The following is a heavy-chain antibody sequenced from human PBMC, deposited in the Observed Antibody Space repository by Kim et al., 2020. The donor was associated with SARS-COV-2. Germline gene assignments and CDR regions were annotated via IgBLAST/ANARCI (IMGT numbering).Heavy chain of an antibody. D-gene: IGHD6-19*01. CDR1: GGSVSSGSYY. CDR3: AREGDSSGWIVYGMDV. CDR2: IYYSGST. V-gene: IGHV4-61*01. Sequence: SETLSLTCTVSGGSVSSGSYYWSWIRQPPGKGLEWIGYIYYSGSTNYNPSLKSRVTISVDTSKNQFSLKLSSVTAADTAVYYCAREGDSSGWIVYGMDVWGQGTTVTVSS. J-gene: IGHJ6*02.